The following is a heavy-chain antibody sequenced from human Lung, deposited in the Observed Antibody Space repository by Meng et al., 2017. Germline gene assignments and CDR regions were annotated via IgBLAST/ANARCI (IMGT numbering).Heavy chain of an antibody. D-gene: IGHD3-10*01. Sequence: VQLQQGGAGLLKPSETLSLTCVVSGGSFSDYYWSWIRQPPGKGLEWIGEINHSGSTNYNPSLESRATISVDKSKNQFSLKLSSVTAADTAVYYCARGSITMVRGVSVFDPWGQGTLVTVSS. CDR3: ARGSITMVRGVSVFDP. CDR2: INHSGST. V-gene: IGHV4-34*01. CDR1: GGSFSDYY. J-gene: IGHJ5*02.